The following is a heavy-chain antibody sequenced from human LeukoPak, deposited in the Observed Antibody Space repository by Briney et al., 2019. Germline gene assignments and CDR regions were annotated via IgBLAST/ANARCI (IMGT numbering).Heavy chain of an antibody. CDR1: GFTFSSYA. J-gene: IGHJ4*02. Sequence: GGSLRLSCAASGFTFSSYAMSWVRQAPGKGLEWVSAINGSGGSTYYADSVKGRFTISRDNSKNTLYLQMNSLRAEDTAVYYCVRGTMIVVVINPPFDYWGQGTLVTVSS. CDR2: INGSGGST. CDR3: VRGTMIVVVINPPFDY. D-gene: IGHD3-22*01. V-gene: IGHV3-23*01.